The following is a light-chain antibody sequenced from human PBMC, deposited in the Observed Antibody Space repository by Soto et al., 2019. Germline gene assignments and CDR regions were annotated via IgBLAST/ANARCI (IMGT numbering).Light chain of an antibody. CDR2: DAS. CDR3: QQRANGPWT. J-gene: IGKJ1*01. CDR1: QSVSSY. Sequence: EIVLTQSPATLSLSPGERATLSCRASQSVSSYLAWYQQKPGQAPRLLIYDASNRATDIPARFSGSGSGTDYNVTISSLEPEDFPVSLCQQRANGPWTLGTGTKVAIK. V-gene: IGKV3-11*01.